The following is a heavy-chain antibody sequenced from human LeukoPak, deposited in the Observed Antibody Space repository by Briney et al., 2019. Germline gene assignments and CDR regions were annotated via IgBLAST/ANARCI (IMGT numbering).Heavy chain of an antibody. V-gene: IGHV4-59*01. CDR2: IFCNEGT. D-gene: IGHD2-2*01. Sequence: SETLSLTCTVSSGSFRTYYWSWIRQPPGKGLEWIGYIFCNEGTSYNPSLKSRVTISVDTSNNQLSLKVNSVTAADTAMYYCVKSNSRYQPWTLDIWGRGTMVTVSS. J-gene: IGHJ3*02. CDR1: SGSFRTYY. CDR3: VKSNSRYQPWTLDI.